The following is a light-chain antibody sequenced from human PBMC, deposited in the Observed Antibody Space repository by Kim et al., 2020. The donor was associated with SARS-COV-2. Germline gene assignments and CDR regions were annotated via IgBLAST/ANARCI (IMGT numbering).Light chain of an antibody. CDR3: QQYNNYPRT. Sequence: GDRVTITCRASQGIGSALAWYQQKPGKAPRLLISDASDLKSGVPSRFSGSGSGTDFTLTIGSLQPEDFATYYCQQYNNYPRTFGQGTK. V-gene: IGKV1D-13*01. CDR1: QGIGSA. CDR2: DAS. J-gene: IGKJ1*01.